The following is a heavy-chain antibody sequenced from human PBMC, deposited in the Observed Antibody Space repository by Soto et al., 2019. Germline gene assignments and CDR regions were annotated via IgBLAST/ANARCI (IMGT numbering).Heavy chain of an antibody. J-gene: IGHJ6*02. CDR2: IIPIFGTA. D-gene: IGHD7-27*01. Sequence: ASVKVSCKASGGTFSSYAISWVRQAPGRGLEWMGGIIPIFGTANYAQKFQGRVTITADKSTSTAYMELSSLRSEDTAVYYCAREMLPGYYYYYYGMDVWGQGTTVTVSS. CDR3: AREMLPGYYYYYYGMDV. V-gene: IGHV1-69*06. CDR1: GGTFSSYA.